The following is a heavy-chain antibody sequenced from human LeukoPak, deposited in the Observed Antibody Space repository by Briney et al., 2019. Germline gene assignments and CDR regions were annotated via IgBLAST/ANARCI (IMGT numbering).Heavy chain of an antibody. Sequence: GSLRLSCAVSGFTVSANYMNWVRQAPGKGLEWVSVIYIGGDTYYADSVKGRFTISRHNSKNTLYLQMNSLKLEDTAVYYCARQKVGATRHFDYWGQGTLVTVSS. CDR2: IYIGGDT. D-gene: IGHD1-26*01. J-gene: IGHJ4*02. CDR1: GFTVSANY. CDR3: ARQKVGATRHFDY. V-gene: IGHV3-53*04.